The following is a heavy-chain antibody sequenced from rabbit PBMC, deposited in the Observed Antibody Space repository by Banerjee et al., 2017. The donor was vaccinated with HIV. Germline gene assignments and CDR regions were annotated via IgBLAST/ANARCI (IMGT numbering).Heavy chain of an antibody. D-gene: IGHD1-1*01. CDR3: ARDPYTSSSGYLDL. CDR1: GIDFSLYY. V-gene: IGHV1S40*01. CDR2: IYAGSSGST. Sequence: QSLEESGGDLVKPEGSLKLSCKASGIDFSLYYMSWVRQAPGKGLEWIACIYAGSSGSTYYASWAKGRFTISKTSSTTVTLQMTSLTAADTATYFCARDPYTSSSGYLDLWGQGTLVTVS. J-gene: IGHJ3*01.